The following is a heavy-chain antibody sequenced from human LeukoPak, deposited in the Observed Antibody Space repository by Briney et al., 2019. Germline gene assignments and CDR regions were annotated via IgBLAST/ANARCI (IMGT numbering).Heavy chain of an antibody. D-gene: IGHD6-19*01. CDR2: IYNSGST. V-gene: IGHV4-59*01. CDR1: GGSISSYY. Sequence: SETLSLTCTVSGGSISSYYWSWIRQPPGKGLEWIGYIYNSGSTNYNPSLKSRVTISVDTSKNQFSLKLSSVIAADTAVYYCARGYIEVAGYFDDWGQGTLVTVSP. J-gene: IGHJ4*02. CDR3: ARGYIEVAGYFDD.